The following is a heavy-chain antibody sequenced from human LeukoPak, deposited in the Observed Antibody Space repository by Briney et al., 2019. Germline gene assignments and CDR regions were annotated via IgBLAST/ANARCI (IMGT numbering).Heavy chain of an antibody. Sequence: GSLRLSCAASGFTFSSYAMSWVRQAPGKGLEWVAFIRYDGSNRYYADSVKGRFTISRDNSKNTLYLQMNSLRAEDTAVYYCAKDLTTVVSRGDYWGQGTLVTVSS. V-gene: IGHV3-30*02. CDR3: AKDLTTVVSRGDY. CDR1: GFTFSSYA. J-gene: IGHJ4*02. D-gene: IGHD4-23*01. CDR2: IRYDGSNR.